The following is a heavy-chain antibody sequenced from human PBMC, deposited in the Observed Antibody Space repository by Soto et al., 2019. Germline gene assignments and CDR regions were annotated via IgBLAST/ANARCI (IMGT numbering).Heavy chain of an antibody. CDR1: GFTFSSYS. V-gene: IGHV3-48*02. CDR2: ISSSSSTI. D-gene: IGHD6-13*01. CDR3: ARHLGQQLGNLDY. J-gene: IGHJ4*02. Sequence: EVQLVESGGGLVQPGGSLRLSCVASGFTFSSYSMNWVRQAPGKGLEWVSYISSSSSTIYYADSVKGRFTISRDNAKNSLYLQMNSLRDVDTAVYYCARHLGQQLGNLDYWGQGTLVTVSS.